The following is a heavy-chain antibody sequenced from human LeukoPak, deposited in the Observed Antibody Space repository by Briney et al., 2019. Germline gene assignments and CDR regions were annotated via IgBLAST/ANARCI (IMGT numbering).Heavy chain of an antibody. Sequence: GESLKISCKGSGYSFTSYWIGWVRQMPGKGLEWMEIIYPGDSDTRYSPSFQGQVTISADKSISTAYLQWSSLKASDTAMYYCARLYRIMITFGGVIAQPFDYWGQGTLVTVSS. V-gene: IGHV5-51*01. D-gene: IGHD3-16*02. CDR1: GYSFTSYW. CDR2: IYPGDSDT. CDR3: ARLYRIMITFGGVIAQPFDY. J-gene: IGHJ4*02.